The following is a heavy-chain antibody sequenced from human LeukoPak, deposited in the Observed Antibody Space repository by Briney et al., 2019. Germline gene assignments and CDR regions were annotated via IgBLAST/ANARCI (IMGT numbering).Heavy chain of an antibody. Sequence: GASVKVSCKASGGTFSSYAISWVRQAPGQGLEWMGGIIPIFGTANYAQKFQGRVTITADESTSTAYTELSSLRSEDTAVYYCARSYQWELLYYFDYWGQGTLVTVSS. D-gene: IGHD1-26*01. J-gene: IGHJ4*02. CDR2: IIPIFGTA. V-gene: IGHV1-69*13. CDR3: ARSYQWELLYYFDY. CDR1: GGTFSSYA.